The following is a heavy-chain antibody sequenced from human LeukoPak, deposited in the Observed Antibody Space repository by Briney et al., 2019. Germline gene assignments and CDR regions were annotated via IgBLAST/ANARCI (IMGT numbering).Heavy chain of an antibody. CDR3: ARQCGTRSSSYFDP. V-gene: IGHV4-39*01. CDR2: IYYSGST. CDR1: GGSISGSSYY. Sequence: PSENLSLTCTVSGGSISGSSYYWGWIRQPPGKGLEWIGSIYYSGSTYYNPSLKSRVTISVDTSKNQFSLKLSSVTAADTAVYYCARQCGTRSSSYFDPWGQGTLVTVSS. D-gene: IGHD1-1*01. J-gene: IGHJ5*02.